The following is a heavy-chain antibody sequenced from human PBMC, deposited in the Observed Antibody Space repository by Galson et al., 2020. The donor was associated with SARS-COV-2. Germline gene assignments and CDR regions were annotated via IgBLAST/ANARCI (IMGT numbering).Heavy chain of an antibody. CDR3: ARDRKWLGYGDAFDI. Sequence: ASVKVSCKASGYTFTSYGISWVRQAPGQGLEWMGWISAYNGNTNYAQKLQGRVTMTTDTSTSTAYMELRSLRSDDTAVYYCARDRKWLGYGDAFDIWGQGTMVTVSS. CDR2: ISAYNGNT. D-gene: IGHD6-19*01. J-gene: IGHJ3*02. V-gene: IGHV1-18*01. CDR1: GYTFTSYG.